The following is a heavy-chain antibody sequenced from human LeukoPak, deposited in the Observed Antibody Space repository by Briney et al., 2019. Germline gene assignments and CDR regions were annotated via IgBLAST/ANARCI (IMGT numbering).Heavy chain of an antibody. Sequence: PGGSLRLSCAASGFTISRYWMSWVRQAPGKGLEWVANIKQDGSEKYYVDSVKGRFTISRDNAKNSLILQMNSLRVEDTAMYYCARSWGIVGATGPTDYWGQGTLVTVSS. D-gene: IGHD1-26*01. CDR1: GFTISRYW. J-gene: IGHJ4*02. CDR3: ARSWGIVGATGPTDY. CDR2: IKQDGSEK. V-gene: IGHV3-7*01.